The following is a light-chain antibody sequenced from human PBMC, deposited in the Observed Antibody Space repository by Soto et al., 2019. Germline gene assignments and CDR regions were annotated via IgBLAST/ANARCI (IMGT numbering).Light chain of an antibody. CDR3: QQHGTSPIT. Sequence: EIVLLQYPATLSLSRGGRATLSCRASQTVIRNYLAWHQQKTGQTPRLLVYGASSRATGIPDRFSGSGSGTDVTLTISRLEPEDFAVYNCQQHGTSPITFGQGTRLEIK. CDR2: GAS. J-gene: IGKJ5*01. CDR1: QTVIRNY. V-gene: IGKV3-20*01.